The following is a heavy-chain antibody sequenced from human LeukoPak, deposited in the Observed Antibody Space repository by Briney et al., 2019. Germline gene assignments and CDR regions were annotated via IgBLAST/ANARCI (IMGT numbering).Heavy chain of an antibody. CDR2: IYYSGST. Sequence: SETLSLTCTASGGSISSFSYYWGWIRQPPGRGLEWIGTIYYSGSTYYNPSLKSRVTISTDTSKNQFSLNLRSVTAADTAVYYCARVRGDSPYSFDYWGQGTLVTVSS. D-gene: IGHD2-21*02. CDR3: ARVRGDSPYSFDY. CDR1: GGSISSFSYY. V-gene: IGHV4-39*07. J-gene: IGHJ4*02.